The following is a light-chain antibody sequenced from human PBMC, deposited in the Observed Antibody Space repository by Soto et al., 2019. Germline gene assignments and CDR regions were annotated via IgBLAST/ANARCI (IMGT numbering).Light chain of an antibody. J-gene: IGKJ4*01. CDR3: QQYNNWPLT. V-gene: IGKV3-15*01. Sequence: LVMPQSPATLSVSPGEGATLSCMASQYVSSNLAWYQHKPGQAPRLLMSLASTRATGVPARFTGSGTGTEFTLTISSLQSEDFAVYYCQQYNNWPLTFGGGTKVDIK. CDR1: QYVSSN. CDR2: LAS.